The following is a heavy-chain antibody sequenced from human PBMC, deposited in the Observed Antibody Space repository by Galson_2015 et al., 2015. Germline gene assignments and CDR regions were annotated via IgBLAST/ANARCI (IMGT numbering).Heavy chain of an antibody. CDR3: ARDQPGGYCTSTSCYGPQYYFDS. CDR1: GFTFRYYV. Sequence: SLRLSCAASGFTFRYYVMHWVRQAPGKGLEWVSSISSGSSDIYYADSVKGRFTISRDNAESSLYLQMNSLRAEDTAAYYCARDQPGGYCTSTSCYGPQYYFDSWGQGTLVTVSS. V-gene: IGHV3-21*01. CDR2: ISSGSSDI. D-gene: IGHD2-2*01. J-gene: IGHJ4*02.